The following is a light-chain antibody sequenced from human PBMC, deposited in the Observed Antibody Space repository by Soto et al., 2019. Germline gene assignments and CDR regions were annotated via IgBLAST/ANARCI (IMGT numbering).Light chain of an antibody. V-gene: IGKV1-39*01. CDR3: QQSYSIPFA. Sequence: DIQMTQSPSSLSAAVGDRVIITCRASRSMFNYVNWYQKKPGKAPKLLIYAASNLQSGVPSRFSGSGFGTDFTLTINNLQPEDFATYYCQQSYSIPFAFGPGTQVDI. J-gene: IGKJ3*01. CDR1: RSMFNY. CDR2: AAS.